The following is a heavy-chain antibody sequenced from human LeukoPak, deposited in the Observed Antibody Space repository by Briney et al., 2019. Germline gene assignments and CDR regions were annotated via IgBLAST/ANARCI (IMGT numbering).Heavy chain of an antibody. D-gene: IGHD6-13*01. J-gene: IGHJ4*02. V-gene: IGHV3-23*01. Sequence: PGGSLRLSCAASGFTFRSYAMSWVRQAPGKGLEWVSALSVSGGNTYYADSVKGRFTISRDNAKNSLYLQMNSLRAEDTAVYYCARRVSAAATSHFDYWGQGTPVTVSS. CDR3: ARRVSAAATSHFDY. CDR2: LSVSGGNT. CDR1: GFTFRSYA.